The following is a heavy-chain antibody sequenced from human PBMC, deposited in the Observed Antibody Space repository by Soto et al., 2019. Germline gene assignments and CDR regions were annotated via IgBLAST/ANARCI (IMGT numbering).Heavy chain of an antibody. D-gene: IGHD2-15*01. CDR3: ARDRVVVVAATDYYYGMDV. CDR1: GGSISSGGYY. CDR2: IYYSGST. J-gene: IGHJ6*02. Sequence: QVQLQESGPGLVKPSQTLSLTCTVSGGSISSGGYYWSWIRQHPGKGLEWIGYIYYSGSTYYNPSLKSRVTISIDTSKNQFSLKLSSVTAADTAVYYCARDRVVVVAATDYYYGMDVWGQGTTVTVSS. V-gene: IGHV4-31*03.